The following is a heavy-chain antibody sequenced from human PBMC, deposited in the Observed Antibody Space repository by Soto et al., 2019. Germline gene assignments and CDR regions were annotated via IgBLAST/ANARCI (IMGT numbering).Heavy chain of an antibody. CDR1: GFTFSSYA. Sequence: PGGSLRLSCATSGFTFSSYAMCWVRQAPGKGLEWVSALGGTGGRPYYADSVKGRFTVSRDNSKNTLFLQVNSLRVEDTAMYYCAKADRPYYEILTGPDYWGQGTLVTVSS. J-gene: IGHJ4*02. V-gene: IGHV3-23*01. CDR3: AKADRPYYEILTGPDY. CDR2: LGGTGGRP. D-gene: IGHD3-9*01.